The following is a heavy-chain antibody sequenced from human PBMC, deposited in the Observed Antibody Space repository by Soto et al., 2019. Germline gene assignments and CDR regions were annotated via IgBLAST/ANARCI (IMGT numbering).Heavy chain of an antibody. J-gene: IGHJ3*01. CDR1: GFTFSNFA. Sequence: QVQLVESGGGVVQPGGSLRVSCEASGFTFSNFAMHWVRQAPGKGLEWVATISYDGNSKFYADSLKGRFTISRDNSKNTLYRQINTPRDDDTVVYYCARRIALAGPYGAFAFGGKGKMFPVSS. V-gene: IGHV3-30*03. CDR3: ARRIALAGPYGAFAF. D-gene: IGHD6-13*01. CDR2: ISYDGNSK.